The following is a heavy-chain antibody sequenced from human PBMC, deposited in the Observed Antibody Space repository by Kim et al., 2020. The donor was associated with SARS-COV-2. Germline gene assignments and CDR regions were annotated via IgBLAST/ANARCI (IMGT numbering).Heavy chain of an antibody. Sequence: SETLSLTCTVSGGSISSSSYYWGWIRQPPGKGLEWIGSIYYSGSTYYNPSLKSRVTISVDTSKNQFSLKLSSVTAADTAVYYCARDGGDGYNYVWFDPWGQGTLVTVSS. CDR1: GGSISSSSYY. CDR2: IYYSGST. D-gene: IGHD5-12*01. J-gene: IGHJ5*02. V-gene: IGHV4-39*07. CDR3: ARDGGDGYNYVWFDP.